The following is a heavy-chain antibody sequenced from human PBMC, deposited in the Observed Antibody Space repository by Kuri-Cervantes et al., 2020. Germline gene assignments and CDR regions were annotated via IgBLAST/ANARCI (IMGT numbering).Heavy chain of an antibody. J-gene: IGHJ5*02. CDR1: GGSISSSSYY. D-gene: IGHD3-10*01. CDR3: ARGPPNTYYYGSGGYWRGWFDP. CDR2: IYYSGST. Sequence: SETLSLTCTVSGGSISSSSYYWGWIRQPPGKGLEWIGSIYYSGSTYYNPSLKSRVTISVDTSKNQFSLKLSSVTAANTAVYYCARGPPNTYYYGSGGYWRGWFDPWGQGTLVTVSS. V-gene: IGHV4-39*07.